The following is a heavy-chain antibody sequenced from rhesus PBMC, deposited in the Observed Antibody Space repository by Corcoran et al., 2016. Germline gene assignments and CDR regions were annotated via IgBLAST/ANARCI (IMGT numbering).Heavy chain of an antibody. CDR1: GFPFGSYG. Sequence: EVQLVESGGGLVQPGGSLRLSCAASGFPFGSYGMVLVPQAPGKGLEWVPSISMASSYIYYADALKGRFTIARDNAKNSLSLQMNSLRAEDTAVYDCTSSMVVVMTPVRFDVWGPGVLVTVSS. V-gene: IGHV3S16*01. J-gene: IGHJ5-1*01. CDR3: TSSMVVVMTPVRFDV. D-gene: IGHD3-28*01. CDR2: ISMASSYI.